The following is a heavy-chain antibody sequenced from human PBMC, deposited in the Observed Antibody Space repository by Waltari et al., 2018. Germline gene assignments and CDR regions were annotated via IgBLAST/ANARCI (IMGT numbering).Heavy chain of an antibody. J-gene: IGHJ5*02. D-gene: IGHD6-13*01. Sequence: QVQLVQSGAEVKKPGASVKVSCKASGYTFTSYDINWVRQATGQGLEWMGWMNPKLGNTGYAQKCQGRVTMTRNTSIRTAYMELSSLRSEDTAVYYCARDSSSWSYNWFDPCGQGTLVTVSS. V-gene: IGHV1-8*01. CDR2: MNPKLGNT. CDR3: ARDSSSWSYNWFDP. CDR1: GYTFTSYD.